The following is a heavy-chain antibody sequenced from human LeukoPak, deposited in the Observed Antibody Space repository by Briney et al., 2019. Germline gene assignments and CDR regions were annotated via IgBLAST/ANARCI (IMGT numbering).Heavy chain of an antibody. J-gene: IGHJ4*02. Sequence: GGSLRLSCAASGFTFSSYSMSWVRQAPGKGLEWVSGIGSGSGGRTYYADSVKGRFSISRDNSRDTLNLQMNSLRAEDTAIYYCVQSTAWYRSSWYLIYWGQGILVTVSS. V-gene: IGHV3-23*01. D-gene: IGHD6-13*01. CDR1: GFTFSSYS. CDR2: IGSGSGGRT. CDR3: VQSTAWYRSSWYLIY.